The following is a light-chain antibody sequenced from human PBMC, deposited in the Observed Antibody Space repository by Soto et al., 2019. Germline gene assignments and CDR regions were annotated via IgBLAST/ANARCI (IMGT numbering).Light chain of an antibody. J-gene: IGLJ2*01. CDR2: LNSDGSH. Sequence: QPVLTQSPSASASLGASVKLTCTLSSGHSNYAIAWHQQQPEKGPRYLMKLNSDGSHNKGDGIPDRFSGSSSGTGRYLTISSLQSEDEADYYCQTWGTGIVVFGGGTKLTVL. CDR1: SGHSNYA. CDR3: QTWGTGIVV. V-gene: IGLV4-69*01.